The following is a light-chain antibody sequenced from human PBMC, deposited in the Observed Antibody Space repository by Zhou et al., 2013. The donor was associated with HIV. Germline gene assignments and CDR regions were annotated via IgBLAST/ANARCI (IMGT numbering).Light chain of an antibody. CDR2: DAT. V-gene: IGKV1D-8*03. CDR1: QDISTS. CDR3: QKYNSAPWT. J-gene: IGKJ1*01. Sequence: VIWMTQSPSLVSASTGDRVTISCRVNQDISTSLAWYRQRPGKPPELLIFDATTLQSGVPSRFSGSGSGTDFTLTISSLQPEDVATYYCQKYNSAPWTFGQGTKVAFK.